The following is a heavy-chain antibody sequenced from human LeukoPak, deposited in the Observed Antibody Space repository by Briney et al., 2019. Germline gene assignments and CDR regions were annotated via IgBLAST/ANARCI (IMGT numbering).Heavy chain of an antibody. Sequence: ASVKVSCKASGYTFTSYAMNWVRQAPGQGLEWMGWINTNTGNPTYAQGFTGRFVFSLDSSVSTAYLQISSLKAEDTAVYYCARVLSIAVAGTENWFDPWGQGTLVTVSS. D-gene: IGHD6-19*01. V-gene: IGHV7-4-1*02. CDR2: INTNTGNP. CDR3: ARVLSIAVAGTENWFDP. CDR1: GYTFTSYA. J-gene: IGHJ5*02.